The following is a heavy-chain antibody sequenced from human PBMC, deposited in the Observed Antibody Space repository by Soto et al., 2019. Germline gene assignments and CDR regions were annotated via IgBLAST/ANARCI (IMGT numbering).Heavy chain of an antibody. D-gene: IGHD5-12*01. J-gene: IGHJ5*02. CDR3: ERSGGYSGYDHFFDP. CDR1: GESFSGYI. CDR2: INHSGST. Sequence: SETLSLTCAVYGESFSGYIWTWIRQTPGKGLQWIGQINHSGSTLYNPSLKGRVSIDVDTSSNQFSLRLTSVTAADTAVYFCERSGGYSGYDHFFDPWGHGTLVTVSS. V-gene: IGHV4-34*01.